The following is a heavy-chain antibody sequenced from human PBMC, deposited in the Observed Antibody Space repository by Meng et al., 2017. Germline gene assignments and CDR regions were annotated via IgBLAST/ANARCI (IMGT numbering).Heavy chain of an antibody. CDR3: ARGRDTAKSGY. Sequence: QVPRQESGPGLVTPSQTLSLTCSVSGGSISSGNYHWSWFRQHPGKGLEWIGTLYYTGTTFYNPSLMSRPTISLDTSKNQFSLNLNSMTAADTAIYYCARGRDTAKSGYWGQGTLVTVSS. V-gene: IGHV4-31*03. J-gene: IGHJ4*02. CDR1: GGSISSGNYH. D-gene: IGHD5-18*01. CDR2: LYYTGTT.